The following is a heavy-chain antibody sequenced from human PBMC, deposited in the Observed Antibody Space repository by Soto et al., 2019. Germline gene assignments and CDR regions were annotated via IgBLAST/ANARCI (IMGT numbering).Heavy chain of an antibody. D-gene: IGHD6-13*01. Sequence: EVQLLESGGGLVQPGGSLRLSCAASGFTFNYFGMSWVRQAPGKGLEWVSSIGSTGSTTYYTDSVKGRFTISRDNCKNTLYLQMNSLRAEDTAVYYCAKIITAAGSAYWGQGTLVTVSS. CDR3: AKIITAAGSAY. V-gene: IGHV3-23*01. J-gene: IGHJ4*02. CDR1: GFTFNYFG. CDR2: IGSTGSTT.